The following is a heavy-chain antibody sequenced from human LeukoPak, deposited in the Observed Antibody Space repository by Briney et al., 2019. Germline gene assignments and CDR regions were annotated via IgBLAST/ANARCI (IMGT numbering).Heavy chain of an antibody. CDR2: ISGSGGST. J-gene: IGHJ4*02. D-gene: IGHD2-2*02. CDR1: GFTFSSYA. Sequence: GGSLRLSCAASGFTFSSYAMSWVRQAPGKGLEWVSAISGSGGSTYYADSVKGRFTISRDNSKNTLYLQMNSLRAEDTAVYYCAKDVVVVPAAILAYFDYWGQGTLVTVSS. CDR3: AKDVVVVPAAILAYFDY. V-gene: IGHV3-23*01.